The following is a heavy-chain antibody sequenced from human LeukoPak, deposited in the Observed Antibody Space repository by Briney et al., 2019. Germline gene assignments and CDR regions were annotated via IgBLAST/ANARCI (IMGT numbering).Heavy chain of an antibody. CDR1: GYTFTSYY. CDR2: TNPSGGST. J-gene: IGHJ4*02. D-gene: IGHD3-3*01. Sequence: ASVKVSCKASGYTFTSYYMHWVRQAPGQGLEWMGITNPSGGSTSYAQKFQGRVTMTRDTSTSTVYMELSSLRSEDTAVYYCVLEGYDFWSGYPDYWGQGTLVTVSS. CDR3: VLEGYDFWSGYPDY. V-gene: IGHV1-46*01.